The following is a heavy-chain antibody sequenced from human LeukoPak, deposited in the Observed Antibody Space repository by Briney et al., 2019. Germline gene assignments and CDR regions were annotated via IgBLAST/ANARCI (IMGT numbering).Heavy chain of an antibody. D-gene: IGHD4-17*01. CDR3: ARQQSRFTVTTFDY. CDR2: ISAYDGNT. Sequence: AASVKVSCKASGYTFTSYGISWVRQAPGQGLEWMGWISAYDGNTNYAQKLQGRVTMTTDTSTSTAYMELRSLRSDDTAVYYCARQQSRFTVTTFDYWGQGTLVTVSS. CDR1: GYTFTSYG. J-gene: IGHJ4*02. V-gene: IGHV1-18*01.